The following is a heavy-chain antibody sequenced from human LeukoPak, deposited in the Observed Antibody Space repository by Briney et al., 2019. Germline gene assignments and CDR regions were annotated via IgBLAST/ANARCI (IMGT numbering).Heavy chain of an antibody. V-gene: IGHV3-48*03. CDR1: GFTFSSSD. J-gene: IGHJ4*02. Sequence: GGSLRLSCVASGFTFSSSDMNWVRQAPGKGLEWVSYISSSGSIIYYADSVKGRFTISRDNAKNSLYLQMNSLRAEDTAVYYCARDPRGYTYGYDDYWGQGTLVTVSS. CDR3: ARDPRGYTYGYDDY. CDR2: ISSSGSII. D-gene: IGHD5-18*01.